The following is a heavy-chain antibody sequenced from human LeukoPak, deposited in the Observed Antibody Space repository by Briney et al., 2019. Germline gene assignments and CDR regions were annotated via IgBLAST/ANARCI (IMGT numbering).Heavy chain of an antibody. J-gene: IGHJ4*02. V-gene: IGHV1-3*01. CDR3: AKGAYDTTGNYYFDH. D-gene: IGHD1-1*01. Sequence: ASVKVSCKASGYSFTSYTIHWVRQAPGQSLEWMGWINAGSGSTKYSEKFQGRVTFTRDTSADTAYMELSSLTSEDTAVFYCAKGAYDTTGNYYFDHWAGEPWSSSPQ. CDR1: GYSFTSYT. CDR2: INAGSGST.